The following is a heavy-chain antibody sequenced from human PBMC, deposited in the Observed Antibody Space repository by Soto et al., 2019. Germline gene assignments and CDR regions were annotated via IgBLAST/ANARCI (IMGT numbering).Heavy chain of an antibody. CDR3: ARLSADCSGGLCSGYFDY. D-gene: IGHD2-15*01. J-gene: IGHJ4*02. Sequence: SETLSLTCTVSGGSISSGGYCWSWIRQHPGKGLEWIGYIDYSGSTFYNPSLKSRVTILVDTSKNQFSLKVSSVTAAGTAVYYCARLSADCSGGLCSGYFDYWGQGTLVTVSS. CDR2: IDYSGST. V-gene: IGHV4-31*03. CDR1: GGSISSGGYC.